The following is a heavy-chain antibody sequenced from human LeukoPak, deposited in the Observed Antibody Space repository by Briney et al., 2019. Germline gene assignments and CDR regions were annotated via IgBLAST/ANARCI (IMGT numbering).Heavy chain of an antibody. CDR3: ASCIVGANWFDP. V-gene: IGHV4-59*01. CDR2: IHNSGST. Sequence: SETLSLTCAVSGGSITYYYWNWIRQPPGKGLEWIGYIHNSGSTSYNSSLKSRVTISADMSKNQVSLKLTSVTAADTAVYYCASCIVGANWFDPWGQGILVTVSS. D-gene: IGHD1-26*01. J-gene: IGHJ5*02. CDR1: GGSITYYY.